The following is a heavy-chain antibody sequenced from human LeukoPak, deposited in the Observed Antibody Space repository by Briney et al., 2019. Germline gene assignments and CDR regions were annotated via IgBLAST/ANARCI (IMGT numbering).Heavy chain of an antibody. Sequence: GGSLRLSCAASGFTFSSYWMSWDRQAPGKGLEWVANIKQDGSEKYYVDSVKGRFTTSRDNAKNSLYLQMNSLRAEDTAVYYCARLEGKVGARWGDWGQGTLVTVSS. D-gene: IGHD1-26*01. CDR1: GFTFSSYW. CDR3: ARLEGKVGARWGD. J-gene: IGHJ4*02. CDR2: IKQDGSEK. V-gene: IGHV3-7*01.